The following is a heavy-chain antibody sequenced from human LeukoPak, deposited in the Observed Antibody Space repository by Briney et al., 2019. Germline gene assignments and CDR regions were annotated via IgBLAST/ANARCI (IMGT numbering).Heavy chain of an antibody. CDR2: IRSDGSNE. J-gene: IGHJ6*03. CDR1: GFTFRNYG. D-gene: IGHD4-17*01. Sequence: PGGSLRLSCVASGFTFRNYGMHWVRQAPGKGPEWVAFIRSDGSNEYYTDSVKGRFTISRDNSRNRLYLQMNSLRVEDTAVYYCAKTGTTVTYYYYYMDVWGKGTTVTISS. V-gene: IGHV3-30*02. CDR3: AKTGTTVTYYYYYMDV.